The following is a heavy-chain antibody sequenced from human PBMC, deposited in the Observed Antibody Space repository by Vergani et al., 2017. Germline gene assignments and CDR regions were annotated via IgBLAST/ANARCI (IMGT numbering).Heavy chain of an antibody. V-gene: IGHV3-74*01. CDR3: AKDSGSSTSCLIDY. D-gene: IGHD2-2*01. CDR2: INPDGSST. Sequence: EVHLLESGGGLIQPGGSLRLSCAASGFTFSSYWMHWVRQAPGKGLVWVSRINPDGSSTIYADSVKGRFTISRDNAKNSLYLQMNSLRAEDTALYYCAKDSGSSTSCLIDYWGQGTLVTVSS. CDR1: GFTFSSYW. J-gene: IGHJ4*02.